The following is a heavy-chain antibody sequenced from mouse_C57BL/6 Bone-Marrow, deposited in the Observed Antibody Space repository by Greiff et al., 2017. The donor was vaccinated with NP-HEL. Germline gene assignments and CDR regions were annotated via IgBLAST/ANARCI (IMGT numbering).Heavy chain of an antibody. V-gene: IGHV2-2*01. J-gene: IGHJ1*03. CDR1: GFSLTSYG. Sequence: VKLMEPGPGLVQPSQSLSISCTVSGFSLTSYGVHWVRQSPGKGLEWLGVIWSGGSTDYNAAFISRLSISKDKSKSQVFFKMNSLQADDTAIYYCARRDTFWYFDVWGTGTTVTVSS. CDR2: IWSGGST. CDR3: ARRDTFWYFDV.